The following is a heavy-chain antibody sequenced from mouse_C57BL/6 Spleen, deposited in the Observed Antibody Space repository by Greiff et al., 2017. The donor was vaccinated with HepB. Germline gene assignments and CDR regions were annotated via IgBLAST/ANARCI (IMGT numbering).Heavy chain of an antibody. V-gene: IGHV1-64*01. D-gene: IGHD1-1*01. J-gene: IGHJ4*01. Sequence: VQLQQPGAELVKPGASVKLSCKASGYTFTSYWMHWVKQRPGQGLEWIGMIHPNSGSTNYNEKFKSKATLTVDKSSSTAYMQLSSLTSEDSAVYYCARYPLITTVVATRAMDYWGQGTSVTVSS. CDR3: ARYPLITTVVATRAMDY. CDR1: GYTFTSYW. CDR2: IHPNSGST.